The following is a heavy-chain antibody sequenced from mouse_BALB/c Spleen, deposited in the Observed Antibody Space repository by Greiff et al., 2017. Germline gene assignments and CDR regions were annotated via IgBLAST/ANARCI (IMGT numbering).Heavy chain of an antibody. CDR3: ARRNPGAMDY. J-gene: IGHJ4*01. V-gene: IGHV1S132*01. Sequence: VQLQQSGAELVKPGASVKLSCKTSGYTFTSYWIQWVKQRPGQGLGWIGEIFPGTGTTYYNEKFKGKATLTIDTSSSTAYMQLSSLTSEDSAVYFCARRNPGAMDYWGQGTSVTVSS. CDR1: GYTFTSYW. CDR2: IFPGTGTT.